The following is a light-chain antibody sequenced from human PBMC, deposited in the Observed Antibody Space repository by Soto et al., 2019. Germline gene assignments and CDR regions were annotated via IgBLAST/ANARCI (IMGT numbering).Light chain of an antibody. J-gene: IGKJ5*01. CDR2: GAS. CDR1: QSVSSSY. Sequence: EFVFTQSPSTLSLSLEERATLSCRASQSVSSSYLAWYQQKPGQAPRLLIYGASSRATGIPDRFSGSGSGTDFTLTISRLEPVDFALYYCQQDRNSPPTTFGHGTRLE. V-gene: IGKV3-20*01. CDR3: QQDRNSPPTT.